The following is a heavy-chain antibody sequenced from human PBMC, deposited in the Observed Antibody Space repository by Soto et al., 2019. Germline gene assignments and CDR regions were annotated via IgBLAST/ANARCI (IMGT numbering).Heavy chain of an antibody. CDR3: ARSVEWLASFDY. CDR1: GYTFTSYD. Sequence: GASVKVSCKASGYTFTSYDISWVRQATGQGLEWMGWMNPNSGNTGYAQKFQGRVTMTRNTSISTAYMELSSLRSEDTAVYYCARSVEWLASFDYWGQGTLVTVSS. CDR2: MNPNSGNT. D-gene: IGHD6-19*01. J-gene: IGHJ4*02. V-gene: IGHV1-8*01.